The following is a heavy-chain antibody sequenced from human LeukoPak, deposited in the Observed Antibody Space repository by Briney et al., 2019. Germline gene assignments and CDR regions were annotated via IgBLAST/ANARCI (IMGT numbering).Heavy chain of an antibody. J-gene: IGHJ4*02. V-gene: IGHV1-8*03. CDR1: GYTFSSYD. CDR3: ARRLGVRGVSTRYYFDY. D-gene: IGHD3-10*01. Sequence: GASVKVSCKASGYTFSSYDINWVRQATGQGLEWMGWMNPNSGNTGYAQKFQGRVTITRNTSISTAYLQWGSLQASDTAMFYCARRLGVRGVSTRYYFDYWGQGTLVTVSS. CDR2: MNPNSGNT.